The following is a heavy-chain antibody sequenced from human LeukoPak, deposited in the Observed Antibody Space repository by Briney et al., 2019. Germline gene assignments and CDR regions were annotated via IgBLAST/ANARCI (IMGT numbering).Heavy chain of an antibody. CDR1: GGTFSSYA. V-gene: IGHV1-69*05. CDR2: IIPIFGTA. J-gene: IGHJ4*02. Sequence: ASVKVSCKASGGTFSSYAISWVRQAPGQGLEWMGGIIPIFGTANYAQKFQGRVTITTDESTSTAYMELSSLRSEDTAVYYCALGYSYNSIYFDYWGQGTPVTVSS. D-gene: IGHD5-18*01. CDR3: ALGYSYNSIYFDY.